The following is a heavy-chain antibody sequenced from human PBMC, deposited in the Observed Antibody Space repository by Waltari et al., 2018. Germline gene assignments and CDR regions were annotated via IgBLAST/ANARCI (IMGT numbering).Heavy chain of an antibody. CDR3: LKKNDEVYDRNGLVYDAFDV. J-gene: IGHJ3*01. V-gene: IGHV3-9*01. CDR2: IKWKGDSI. Sequence: EVQLVESGGGLVHPGRSLRLSCAASGFTFDDYAMHWVRQAPGKGLEGVAGIKWKGDSIGDGDSVKGRFTISRDNARNSLYLKMNSLTTEDTAVYYCLKKNDEVYDRNGLVYDAFDVWGQGTMVTVST. CDR1: GFTFDDYA. D-gene: IGHD3-22*01.